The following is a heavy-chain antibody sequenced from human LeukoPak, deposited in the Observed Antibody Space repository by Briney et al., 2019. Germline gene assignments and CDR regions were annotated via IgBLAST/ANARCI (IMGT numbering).Heavy chain of an antibody. CDR3: ARGVAVAGRGRFYYYYYMDV. CDR1: GGTFSSYA. Sequence: GSSVKVSCKASGGTFSSYAISWVRQAPGQGLEWMGGIIPIFGTANYAQKFQGRVTITTDESTSTAYMELSSLRSEDTAVYYCARGVAVAGRGRFYYYYYMDVWGKGTTVTVSS. J-gene: IGHJ6*03. D-gene: IGHD6-19*01. CDR2: IIPIFGTA. V-gene: IGHV1-69*05.